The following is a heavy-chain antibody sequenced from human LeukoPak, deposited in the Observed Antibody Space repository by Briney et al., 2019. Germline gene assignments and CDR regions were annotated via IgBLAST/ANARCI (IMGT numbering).Heavy chain of an antibody. D-gene: IGHD3-16*01. J-gene: IGHJ4*02. Sequence: PGGSLQLSCAASGFTFSSYAMTWVGQAPGKGLEWVSAISGSGINIYYADSVKGRFTISRDNSRNTLYLHMNSLRAEDTAVYYCAKIWGSWYFGDWGRGTLVTVSS. CDR1: GFTFSSYA. V-gene: IGHV3-23*01. CDR2: ISGSGINI. CDR3: AKIWGSWYFGD.